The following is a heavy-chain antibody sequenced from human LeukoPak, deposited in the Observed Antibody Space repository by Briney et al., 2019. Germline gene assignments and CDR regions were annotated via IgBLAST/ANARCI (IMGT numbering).Heavy chain of an antibody. Sequence: GASVKVSCKASGYTFTGYYMHWVRQAPGQGLEWMGWINPNSGGTNYAQKFQGRVTMTRDTSISTAYMELSRLRSDDTAVYYCARGGWLWELLSYYYYGMDVWGQGTTVTVSS. J-gene: IGHJ6*02. CDR1: GYTFTGYY. CDR2: INPNSGGT. CDR3: ARGGWLWELLSYYYYGMDV. D-gene: IGHD1-26*01. V-gene: IGHV1-2*02.